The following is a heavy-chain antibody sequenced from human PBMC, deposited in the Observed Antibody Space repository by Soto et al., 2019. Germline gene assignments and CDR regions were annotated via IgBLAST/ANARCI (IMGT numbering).Heavy chain of an antibody. Sequence: GGSLRLSCAASGFTFSSYAMSWVRQAPGKGLEWVSAISGSGGSTYYADSVKGRFTISRDNSKNTLYLQMNILRAEDTAVYYCAKDIVVTYYFDYWGQGTLVTVSS. V-gene: IGHV3-23*01. D-gene: IGHD1-26*01. CDR3: AKDIVVTYYFDY. CDR1: GFTFSSYA. CDR2: ISGSGGST. J-gene: IGHJ4*02.